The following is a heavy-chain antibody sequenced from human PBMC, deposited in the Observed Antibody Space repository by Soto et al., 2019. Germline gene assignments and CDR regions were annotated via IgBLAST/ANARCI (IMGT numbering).Heavy chain of an antibody. CDR2: IWYDGSKQ. CDR3: ATEDFWNGKIRDDYGVHG. J-gene: IGHJ6*02. V-gene: IGHV3-33*01. Sequence: QVQLVESGGGVVQPGRSLRLSCEGSGFTFRNHGIHWVRQAPGKGLEWVAIIWYDGSKQLYADSVKGRFTISRDNSKKTADLQMNSLRFDDTALYYVATEDFWNGKIRDDYGVHGWRLATTVTVS. D-gene: IGHD3-3*01. CDR1: GFTFRNHG.